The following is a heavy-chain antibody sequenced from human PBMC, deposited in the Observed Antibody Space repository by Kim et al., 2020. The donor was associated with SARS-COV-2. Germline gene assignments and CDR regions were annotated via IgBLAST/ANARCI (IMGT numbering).Heavy chain of an antibody. Sequence: SETLSLTCIVSGDSISGSSTKYYWGWIRQPPGKGLEWIGSLFSTGTTFYNPSLKSRVSISVDMSKNQFSLKLRSVTAADTAVYYCGRAPDYWGRGIQVTV. V-gene: IGHV4-39*01. CDR3: GRAPDY. CDR2: LFSTGTT. J-gene: IGHJ4*02. CDR1: GDSISGSSTKYY.